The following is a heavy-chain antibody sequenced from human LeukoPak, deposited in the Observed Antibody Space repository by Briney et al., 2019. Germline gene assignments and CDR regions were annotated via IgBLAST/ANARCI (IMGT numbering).Heavy chain of an antibody. V-gene: IGHV3-21*01. Sequence: GGSLRLSCAASGFTFSSYSMNWVRQAPGKGLEWVSSISSSSSYIYYADSVKGRFTISRGNAKNSLYLQMNSLRAEDTAVYYCARGGDYWEAAFDIWGQGTMVTVSS. D-gene: IGHD2-21*02. J-gene: IGHJ3*02. CDR3: ARGGDYWEAAFDI. CDR2: ISSSSSYI. CDR1: GFTFSSYS.